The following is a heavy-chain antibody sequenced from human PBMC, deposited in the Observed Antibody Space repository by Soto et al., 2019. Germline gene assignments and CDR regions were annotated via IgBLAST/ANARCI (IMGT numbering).Heavy chain of an antibody. V-gene: IGHV4-39*07. Sequence: SETLSLTCTVSGGSISSSSYYWGWIRQPPGKGLEWIGSIYYSGSTYYNPSLKSRVTISVDTSKNQFSLKLSSVTAADTAVYYCARAVAGVVVTAIGRPINWFDPWGQGTLVTVSS. J-gene: IGHJ5*02. CDR1: GGSISSSSYY. CDR2: IYYSGST. CDR3: ARAVAGVVVTAIGRPINWFDP. D-gene: IGHD2-21*02.